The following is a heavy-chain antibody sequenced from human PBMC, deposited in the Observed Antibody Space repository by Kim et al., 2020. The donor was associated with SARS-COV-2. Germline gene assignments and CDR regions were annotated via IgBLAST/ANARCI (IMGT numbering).Heavy chain of an antibody. J-gene: IGHJ5*01. CDR3: AILEHYGSGRYYHS. V-gene: IGHV4-39*01. Sequence: SETLSLTCTASGGSISSSSNYWGWIRQPPGKGLEWIGSIYYSGSTYYNPSHKSRAIISVDTSKNQYSLKLSSVTAAATSVYYSAILEHYGSGRYYHS. CDR2: IYYSGST. CDR1: GGSISSSSNY. D-gene: IGHD3-10*01.